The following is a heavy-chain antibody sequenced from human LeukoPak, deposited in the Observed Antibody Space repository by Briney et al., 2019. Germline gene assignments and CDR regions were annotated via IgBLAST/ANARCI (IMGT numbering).Heavy chain of an antibody. CDR2: ISYDGSNK. V-gene: IGHV3-30*18. J-gene: IGHJ4*02. CDR3: AKDLYSYGPFDY. CDR1: GFTFSSYG. Sequence: PGGSLRLSCAASGFTFSSYGMHWVRQAPGKGLEWVAVISYDGSNKYYADSVKGRFTISRDNSKNTLYPQMNSLRAEDTAVYYCAKDLYSYGPFDYWGQGTLVTVSS. D-gene: IGHD5-18*01.